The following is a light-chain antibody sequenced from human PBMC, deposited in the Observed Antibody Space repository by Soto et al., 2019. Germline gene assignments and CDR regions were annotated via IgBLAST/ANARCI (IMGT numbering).Light chain of an antibody. J-gene: IGLJ2*01. V-gene: IGLV2-14*03. Sequence: QSVLTQAASVSGYPGQSITISCTGTSSDVGGYNYVSWYQQHPGEAPRVIIHDVSNRPSGISNRFSGSKSGNTAALTIFGLQAEDEADYYCSSYTISSTVVFGGGTKLTVL. CDR1: SSDVGGYNY. CDR2: DVS. CDR3: SSYTISSTVV.